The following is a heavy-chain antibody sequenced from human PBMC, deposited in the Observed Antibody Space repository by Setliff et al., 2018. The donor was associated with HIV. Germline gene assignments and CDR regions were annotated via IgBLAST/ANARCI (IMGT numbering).Heavy chain of an antibody. CDR2: INPNSGGT. J-gene: IGHJ6*02. CDR3: ARDHCSSPGCYEYSYYGMDV. CDR1: GYTFTGYY. V-gene: IGHV1-2*02. Sequence: ASVKVSCKASGYTFTGYYMHWVRQAPGQGLEWMGWINPNSGGTTYAQKCQGRVTMTRDTSISTAYMEVSRLRSDDTAVYYCARDHCSSPGCYEYSYYGMDVWGQGTTVTVSS. D-gene: IGHD2-2*01.